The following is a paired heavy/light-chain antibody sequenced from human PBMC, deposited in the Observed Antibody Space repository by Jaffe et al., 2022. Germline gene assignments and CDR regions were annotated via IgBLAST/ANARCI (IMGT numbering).Light chain of an antibody. Sequence: QSALTQPASVSGSPGQSITISCTGTNTDVGGYDYVSWYQQHPDKAPKLLIFEVSGRPSGVSYRFSGSKSGNTALLTISGLQAEDEADYFCQSYASTTLYVFGTGTQVTVL. CDR3: QSYASTTLYV. CDR2: EVS. J-gene: IGLJ1*01. V-gene: IGLV2-14*01. CDR1: NTDVGGYDY.
Heavy chain of an antibody. J-gene: IGHJ4*02. CDR3: ARDAVEWSFDY. CDR2: IYYSGST. CDR1: GGSISSGDYY. D-gene: IGHD3-3*01. Sequence: QVQLQESGPGLVKPSQTLSLTCTVSGGSISSGDYYWSWIRQPAGKGLEWIGRIYYSGSTNYNPSLKNRVTMSVDTSKNQFSLKLRSVTASDTAVYYCARDAVEWSFDYWGQGTLVTVSS. V-gene: IGHV4-61*02.